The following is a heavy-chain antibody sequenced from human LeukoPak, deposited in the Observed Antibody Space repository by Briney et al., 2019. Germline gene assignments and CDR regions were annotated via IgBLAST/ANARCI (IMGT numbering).Heavy chain of an antibody. CDR3: ARVADYDYVWGSQYYFDY. V-gene: IGHV1-69*04. CDR2: IIPILGIA. CDR1: GGTFSSYA. D-gene: IGHD3-16*01. Sequence: ASVKVSCKASGGTFSSYAISWARQAPGQGLEWMGRIIPILGIANYAQKFQGRVTITADKSTSTAYMELSSLRSEDTAVYYCARVADYDYVWGSQYYFDYWGQGTLVTVSS. J-gene: IGHJ4*02.